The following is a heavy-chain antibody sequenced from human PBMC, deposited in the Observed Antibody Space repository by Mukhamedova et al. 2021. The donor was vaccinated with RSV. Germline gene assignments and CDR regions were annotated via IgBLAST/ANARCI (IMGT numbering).Heavy chain of an antibody. V-gene: IGHV3-30*04. D-gene: IGHD5/OR15-5a*01. CDR2: XXYDGSNK. CDR3: AREDIVSTPYYFDY. J-gene: IGHJ4*01. Sequence: GFTFSSYSMHWVRQAXXKGLEWXAVXXYDGSNKYYADSVKGRFTISRDNSKNTLYLQMNSLRAEDTAVYYCAREDIVSTPYYFDY. CDR1: GFTFSSYS.